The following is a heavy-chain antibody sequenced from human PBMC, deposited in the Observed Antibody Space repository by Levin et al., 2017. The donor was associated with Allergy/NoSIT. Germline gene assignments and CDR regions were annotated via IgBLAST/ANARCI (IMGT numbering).Heavy chain of an antibody. Sequence: GESLKISCAASGFTVSSNYMSWVRQAPGKGLEWVSVIYSGGSTYYADSVKGRFTISRDNSKNTLYLQMNSLRAEDTAVYYCARDRGHSSGWYTGAFDIWGQGTMVTVSS. D-gene: IGHD6-19*01. CDR3: ARDRGHSSGWYTGAFDI. CDR1: GFTVSSNY. CDR2: IYSGGST. J-gene: IGHJ3*02. V-gene: IGHV3-53*01.